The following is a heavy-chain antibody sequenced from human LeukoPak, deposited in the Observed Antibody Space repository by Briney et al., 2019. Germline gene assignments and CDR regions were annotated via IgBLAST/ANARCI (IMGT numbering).Heavy chain of an antibody. CDR3: AKDSPKMDSRITMVRGIYY. Sequence: GRSLRLSRAASGFTFSSYAMHWVRQAPGKGLEWVAVISYDGSNKYYADSVKGRFTISRDNSKNTLYLQMNSLRAEDTAVYYCAKDSPKMDSRITMVRGIYYWGQGTLVTVSS. CDR1: GFTFSSYA. D-gene: IGHD3-10*01. CDR2: ISYDGSNK. J-gene: IGHJ4*02. V-gene: IGHV3-30-3*01.